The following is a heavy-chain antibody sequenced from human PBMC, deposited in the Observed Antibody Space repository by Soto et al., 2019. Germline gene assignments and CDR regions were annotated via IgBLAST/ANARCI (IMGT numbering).Heavy chain of an antibody. J-gene: IGHJ4*02. CDR2: IIPILGIA. CDR3: ASPENAGEDDY. CDR1: GGTVSSYT. D-gene: IGHD2-21*01. Sequence: ASVKVSCTASGGTVSSYTISWVRQAPGQGLEWMGRIIPILGIANYAQKFQGRVTITADKSTSTAYMELSGLRSEDTAVYYCASPENAGEDDYWGQGTLVTVS. V-gene: IGHV1-69*02.